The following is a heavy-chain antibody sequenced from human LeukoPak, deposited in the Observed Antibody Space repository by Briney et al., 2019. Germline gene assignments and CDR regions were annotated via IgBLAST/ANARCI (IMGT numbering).Heavy chain of an antibody. CDR3: ARRAGAYSHPYDY. D-gene: IGHD4/OR15-4a*01. V-gene: IGHV3-53*01. CDR2: IYSDNT. CDR1: GFPFSSHG. J-gene: IGHJ4*02. Sequence: QSGGSLRLSCAASGFPFSSHGMSWVRQAPGKGLEWVSFIYSDNTHYSDSVKGRFTISRDNSKNTLYLQMNSLRAEDTAVYYCARRAGAYSHPYDYWGQGTLVTVSS.